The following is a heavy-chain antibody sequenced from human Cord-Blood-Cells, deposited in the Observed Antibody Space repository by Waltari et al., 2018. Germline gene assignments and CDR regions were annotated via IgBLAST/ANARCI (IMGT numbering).Heavy chain of an antibody. CDR3: ATAAIAVAGTAVDI. V-gene: IGHV1-24*01. CDR2: CDPEDVET. CDR1: GYTLTELS. Sequence: QVQLVQSGAEVKKPGASVKVSCKVSGYTLTELSMHWVRQAPGKGLEWMGGCDPEDVETNYAKKFQGRVTMTEDTSTDTAYMELSSLRSEDTAVYYCATAAIAVAGTAVDIWGQGTMVTVSS. J-gene: IGHJ3*02. D-gene: IGHD6-19*01.